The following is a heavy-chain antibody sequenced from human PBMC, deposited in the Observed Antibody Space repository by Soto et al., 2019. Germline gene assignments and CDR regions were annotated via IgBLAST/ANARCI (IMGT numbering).Heavy chain of an antibody. CDR3: ASRDPGTSVDY. Sequence: SETLSLTCAVSGASFTSNDWWTWVRQPPGRGLEWIGEIYRTGSTNYNPSLKSRVTISLDKSENQFSLKVTSLTAADTAVYYCASRDPGTSVDYWGQGTLVTVS. J-gene: IGHJ4*02. CDR2: IYRTGST. V-gene: IGHV4-4*02. CDR1: GASFTSNDW. D-gene: IGHD1-7*01.